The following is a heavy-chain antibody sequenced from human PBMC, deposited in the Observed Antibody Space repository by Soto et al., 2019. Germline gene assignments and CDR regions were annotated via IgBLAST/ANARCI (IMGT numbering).Heavy chain of an antibody. Sequence: QPGGSLRLSCAASGFTFSSYGMHWVRQAPGKGLEWVAVIWYDGSNKYYADSVKGRFTISRDNSKNTLYLQMNSLRAEDTAVYYCARGDFAAGTKYNWFDPWGQGTLVTVSS. CDR3: ARGDFAAGTKYNWFDP. CDR1: GFTFSSYG. V-gene: IGHV3-33*01. J-gene: IGHJ5*02. D-gene: IGHD6-13*01. CDR2: IWYDGSNK.